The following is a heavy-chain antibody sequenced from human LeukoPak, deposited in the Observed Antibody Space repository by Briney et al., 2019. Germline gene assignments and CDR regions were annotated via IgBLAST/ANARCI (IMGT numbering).Heavy chain of an antibody. D-gene: IGHD6-13*01. CDR1: GGSFSGYY. V-gene: IGHV4-34*01. CDR2: INHSGST. J-gene: IGHJ4*02. CDR3: ARLWGSWYNY. Sequence: SETLSLTCAVYGGSFSGYYWSWIRQPPGQGLEWIGEINHSGSTNYNPSLKSRVTISVDTSKKQFSLKLRSVTAADTAVYYCARLWGSWYNYWGQGTLVTVSS.